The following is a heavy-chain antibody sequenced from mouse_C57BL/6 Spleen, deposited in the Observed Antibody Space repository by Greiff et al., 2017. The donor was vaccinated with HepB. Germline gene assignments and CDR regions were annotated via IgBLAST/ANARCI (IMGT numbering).Heavy chain of an antibody. D-gene: IGHD1-1*01. CDR3: ARSNYGSSYWYFDV. V-gene: IGHV1-53*01. J-gene: IGHJ1*03. CDR1: GYTFTSYW. Sequence: VQLQQSGTELVKPGASVKLSCKASGYTFTSYWMHWVKQRPGQGLEWIGNINPSNGGTNYNEKFKSKATLTVDKSSSTAYMQLSSLTSEDSAVYYCARSNYGSSYWYFDVWGTRTTVTVSS. CDR2: INPSNGGT.